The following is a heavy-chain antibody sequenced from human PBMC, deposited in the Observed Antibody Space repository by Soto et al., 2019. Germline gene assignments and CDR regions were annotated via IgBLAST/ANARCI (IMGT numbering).Heavy chain of an antibody. D-gene: IGHD2-2*01. V-gene: IGHV1-18*01. CDR1: GYTFNSYG. J-gene: IGHJ6*02. Sequence: ASVKVSCKASGYTFNSYGISWVRQAPGQGLEWMGWISAYNGNTNYAQKLQGRVTMTTDTSTSTAYMELRSLRSDDTAVYYCARHDCISTSCYYYYYYSMDVWGQGTTVTVSS. CDR3: ARHDCISTSCYYYYYYSMDV. CDR2: ISAYNGNT.